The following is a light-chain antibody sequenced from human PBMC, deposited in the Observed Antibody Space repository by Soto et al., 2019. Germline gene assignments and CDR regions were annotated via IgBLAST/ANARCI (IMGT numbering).Light chain of an antibody. CDR3: QQYGYSPIT. V-gene: IGKV3-11*01. CDR1: QSISNY. J-gene: IGKJ5*01. CDR2: DAS. Sequence: EPVLTPPPATLALSPCERATLSCRASQSISNYLAWYQQKPGQTPRLLIYDASNRATGIPAGFSGSGSGTDFALTISSLEPEDFAVYYCQQYGYSPITFGQGTRLEIK.